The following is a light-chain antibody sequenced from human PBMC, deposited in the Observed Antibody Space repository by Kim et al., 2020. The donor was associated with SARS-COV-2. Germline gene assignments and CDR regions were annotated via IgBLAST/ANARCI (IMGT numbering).Light chain of an antibody. CDR1: QSISTNY. CDR2: GAS. Sequence: PGERVTLSCRASQSISTNYLAWYQQKPGQAPRLLIYGASSRATGIPDRFSGSGSGTDFTLTISRLEPEDIAVYYCQQYDRSPLTFGGGTKVDIK. J-gene: IGKJ4*01. CDR3: QQYDRSPLT. V-gene: IGKV3-20*01.